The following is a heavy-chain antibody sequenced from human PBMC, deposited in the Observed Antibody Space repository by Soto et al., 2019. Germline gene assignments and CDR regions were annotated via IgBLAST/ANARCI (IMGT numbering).Heavy chain of an antibody. J-gene: IGHJ5*02. Sequence: GGSLRLSCAASGFTFSSYGMHWVRQAPGKGLEWVAVISYDGSNKYYADSVKGRFTISRDNAKNSLYLQMNSLRAEDTAVYYCARDHDILTGYLNWFDPWGQGTLVTVSS. CDR2: ISYDGSNK. V-gene: IGHV3-30*03. CDR1: GFTFSSYG. D-gene: IGHD3-9*01. CDR3: ARDHDILTGYLNWFDP.